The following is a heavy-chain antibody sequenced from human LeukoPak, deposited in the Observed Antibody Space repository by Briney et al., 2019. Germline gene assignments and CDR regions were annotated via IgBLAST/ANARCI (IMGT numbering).Heavy chain of an antibody. J-gene: IGHJ4*02. V-gene: IGHV4-39*07. CDR1: GGSISSSSYY. D-gene: IGHD6-19*01. CDR3: ARGQYSSGWLDY. Sequence: SETLSLTCTVSGGSISSSSYYWGWIRQPPGKGLEWIGSIYYSGSTYYNPSLKSRVTISVDTSKNQFSLKLSSVTAADTAVYYCARGQYSSGWLDYWGQGTLVTVSS. CDR2: IYYSGST.